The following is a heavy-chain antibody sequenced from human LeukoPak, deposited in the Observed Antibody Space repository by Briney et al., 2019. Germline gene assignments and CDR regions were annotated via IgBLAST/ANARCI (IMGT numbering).Heavy chain of an antibody. CDR3: ARVGGSYYWFDP. V-gene: IGHV1-69*13. Sequence: SVKVSCKASGGTFSSYAISWVRQAPGQGLEWMGGIIPIFGTANYAQKFQGRVTIAADESTSTAYMELSSLRSEDTAVYYCARVGGSYYWFDPWGQGTLVTVSS. D-gene: IGHD1-26*01. CDR1: GGTFSSYA. J-gene: IGHJ5*02. CDR2: IIPIFGTA.